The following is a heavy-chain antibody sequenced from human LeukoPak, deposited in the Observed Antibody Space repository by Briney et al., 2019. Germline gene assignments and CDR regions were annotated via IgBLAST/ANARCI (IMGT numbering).Heavy chain of an antibody. CDR1: GFTFSSYW. J-gene: IGHJ4*02. V-gene: IGHV3-74*01. Sequence: PGGSLRLSCAASGFTFSSYWMHWVRQAPGKGLVWVSHINNDGSSTSYADSVKGRFTISRDNAKNTLYLQMNSLRTEDTAVYYCACYGIAPPYWSQGTLVTVSS. D-gene: IGHD2-15*01. CDR2: INNDGSST. CDR3: ACYGIAPPY.